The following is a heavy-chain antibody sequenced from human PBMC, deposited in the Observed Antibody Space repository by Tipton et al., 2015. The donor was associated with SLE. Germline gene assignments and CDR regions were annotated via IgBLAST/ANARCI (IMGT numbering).Heavy chain of an antibody. CDR2: ISTTSSTI. CDR3: ARDVSVLIPVGVDGRDGN. J-gene: IGHJ4*02. V-gene: IGHV3-48*01. Sequence: SLRLSCAASGASFRNYNMNWVRQAPGKGLEWISHISTTSSTIFYADSVKGRFTISRDHARNSLFLQMNSLRAEDTAIYYCARDVSVLIPVGVDGRDGNWGQGTLVTVSS. CDR1: GASFRNYN. D-gene: IGHD2-21*02.